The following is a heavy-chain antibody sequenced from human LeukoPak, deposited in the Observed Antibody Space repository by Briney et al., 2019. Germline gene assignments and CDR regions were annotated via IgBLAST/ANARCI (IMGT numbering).Heavy chain of an antibody. D-gene: IGHD6-13*01. V-gene: IGHV3-30-3*01. CDR3: ARAGYSSSWFFDY. CDR2: ISYDGSNK. CDR1: GFTFSSYA. J-gene: IGHJ4*02. Sequence: QTGGSLRLSCAASGFTFSSYAMHWVRQAPGKGLEWVAVISYDGSNKYYADSVKGRFTISRDNSKNTLYLQMNSLRAEDTAVYYCARAGYSSSWFFDYWGQGTLVTVSS.